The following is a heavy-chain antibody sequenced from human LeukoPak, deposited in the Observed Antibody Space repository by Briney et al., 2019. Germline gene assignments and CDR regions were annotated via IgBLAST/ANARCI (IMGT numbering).Heavy chain of an antibody. D-gene: IGHD6-13*01. V-gene: IGHV1-24*01. CDR1: GYTLTELS. Sequence: GASVKVSCKVSGYTLTELSMHWVRQAPRKGLEWMGGFDPEDGETIYAQKFQGRVTMTEDTSTDTAYMELSSLRSEDTAVYYCATRLPRYSSSWHYYYYGMDVWGQGTTVTVSS. J-gene: IGHJ6*02. CDR3: ATRLPRYSSSWHYYYYGMDV. CDR2: FDPEDGET.